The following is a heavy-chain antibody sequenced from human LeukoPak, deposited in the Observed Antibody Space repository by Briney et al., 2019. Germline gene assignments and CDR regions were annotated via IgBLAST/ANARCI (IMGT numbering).Heavy chain of an antibody. CDR1: GGSISSGGYS. V-gene: IGHV4-30-2*01. CDR3: ARVVYYDSSGYYQSWFDP. D-gene: IGHD3-22*01. J-gene: IGHJ5*02. CDR2: IYHSGST. Sequence: SETLSLTCAVSGGSISSGGYSWSWIRQPPGKGLEWIGYIYHSGSTYYNPSLKSRVTISVDRSKNQFSLELSSVTAADTAVYYCARVVYYDSSGYYQSWFDPWGQGTLVTVSS.